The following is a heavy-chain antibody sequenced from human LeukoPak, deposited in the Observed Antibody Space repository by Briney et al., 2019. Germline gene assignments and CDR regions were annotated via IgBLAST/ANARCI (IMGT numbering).Heavy chain of an antibody. V-gene: IGHV3-23*01. J-gene: IGHJ4*02. D-gene: IGHD6-19*01. CDR3: ARGGIDSGWFD. CDR2: IAYSGGST. Sequence: GESLRLSCAASGFTFSSYTMSWVRQAPGKGLEWVSVIAYSGGSTYYAESVKGRFTISRDNSKSTLFLQMNSLRAEDTALYFCARGGIDSGWFDWGQGTLVTVSS. CDR1: GFTFSSYT.